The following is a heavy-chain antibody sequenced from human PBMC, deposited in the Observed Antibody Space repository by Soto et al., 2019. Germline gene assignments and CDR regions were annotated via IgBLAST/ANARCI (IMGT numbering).Heavy chain of an antibody. J-gene: IGHJ1*01. CDR2: ISGRGGST. D-gene: IGHD6-13*01. CDR1: GFTFSSYA. V-gene: IGHV3-23*01. Sequence: EVQLLESGGGLVQPGGSLRLTCAASGFTFSSYAMSWVRQAPGKGLEWVSAISGRGGSTYYADSVKGRFTISRDNSKNTLYLQMNSLRAEDTAVYYCAKDHVRGDSSSWYVLSAEYFQHWGQGTLVTVSS. CDR3: AKDHVRGDSSSWYVLSAEYFQH.